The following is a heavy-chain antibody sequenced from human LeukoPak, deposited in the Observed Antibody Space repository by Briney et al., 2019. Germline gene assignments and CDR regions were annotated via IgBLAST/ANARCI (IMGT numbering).Heavy chain of an antibody. Sequence: GGSLRLSCAASGFTFNSYWMSWVRQAPGKGLEWVANIKQDGSEKYYVDSVKGRFTISRDNAKNSLYLQMNSLRAEDTAVYYCARTSVVPAAITDCFDYWGQGTLVTVSS. J-gene: IGHJ4*02. D-gene: IGHD2-2*01. CDR3: ARTSVVPAAITDCFDY. CDR2: IKQDGSEK. CDR1: GFTFNSYW. V-gene: IGHV3-7*01.